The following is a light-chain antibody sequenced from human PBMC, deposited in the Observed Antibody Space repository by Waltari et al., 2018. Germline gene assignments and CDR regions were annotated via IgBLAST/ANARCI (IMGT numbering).Light chain of an antibody. V-gene: IGLV3-1*01. Sequence: SYELTQPPSVSVSPGQTATITCSGATLGDKSACLYQQRPGPSPVVVIYQDPKRPSGIPERFSGSTSGNTATLTISGTQAMDEADYYCQAWDRSLAVFGPGTKVSVL. J-gene: IGLJ1*01. CDR2: QDP. CDR1: TLGDKS. CDR3: QAWDRSLAV.